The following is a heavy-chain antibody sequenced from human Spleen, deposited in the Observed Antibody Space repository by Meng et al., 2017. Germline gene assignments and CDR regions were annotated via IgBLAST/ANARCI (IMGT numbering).Heavy chain of an antibody. Sequence: GSLRLSCTVSGGSISSYYWSWIRQPPGKGLEWIGYIYYSGSTNYNPSLKSRVTISVDTSKNQFSLKLSSVTDADTAVYYCAREKSSSWEGDYYYYVMDDWGQGTTVTVSS. D-gene: IGHD6-13*01. CDR3: AREKSSSWEGDYYYYVMDD. CDR2: IYYSGST. V-gene: IGHV4-59*12. CDR1: GGSISSYY. J-gene: IGHJ6*02.